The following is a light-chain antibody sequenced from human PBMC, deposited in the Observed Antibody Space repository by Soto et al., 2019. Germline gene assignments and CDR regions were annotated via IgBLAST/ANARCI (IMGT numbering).Light chain of an antibody. Sequence: SALTQPASVSGSPGQSITVSCTGTSSDVENYDLVSWYQQHPGQAPKVIIYGVTKRPSGVSNRFSGKRSGNTASLTISGLQAEDEAEYFCCSYAGDNSWVFGGGT. CDR2: GVT. V-gene: IGLV2-23*02. CDR1: SSDVENYDL. J-gene: IGLJ3*02. CDR3: CSYAGDNSWV.